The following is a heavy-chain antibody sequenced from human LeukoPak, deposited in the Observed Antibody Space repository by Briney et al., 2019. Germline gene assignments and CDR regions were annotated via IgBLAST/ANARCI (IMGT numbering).Heavy chain of an antibody. CDR3: ARDRQQLGF. J-gene: IGHJ4*02. Sequence: GGSLRDSCVASGFTFSSYWMSWVRQAPGKGLEWVANIKQDGSEKYYVDSVKGRFTISRDNAKNSLYLQMNSLRVEDTAVYYCARDRQQLGFWGQGTLVIVSS. D-gene: IGHD6-13*01. V-gene: IGHV3-7*04. CDR2: IKQDGSEK. CDR1: GFTFSSYW.